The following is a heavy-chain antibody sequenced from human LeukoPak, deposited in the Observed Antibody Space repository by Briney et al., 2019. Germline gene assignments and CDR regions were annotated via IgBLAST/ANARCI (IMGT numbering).Heavy chain of an antibody. Sequence: GGSLRLSCAASGFTVSSNYMSWVRQAPGKGLEWVSVIYSGGSTYYTDSVKVRFTISRDNSKNTPYLQMNSLRAEDTAVYYCARVTASGGCRHFDYWGQGTLVTVSS. CDR2: IYSGGST. D-gene: IGHD2-15*01. V-gene: IGHV3-66*02. CDR3: ARVTASGGCRHFDY. CDR1: GFTVSSNY. J-gene: IGHJ4*02.